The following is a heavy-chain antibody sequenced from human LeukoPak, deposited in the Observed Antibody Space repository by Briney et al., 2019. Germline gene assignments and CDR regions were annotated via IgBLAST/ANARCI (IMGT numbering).Heavy chain of an antibody. Sequence: GGSLRLSCAASGFTFSSYAMSWVRQAPGKGLEWVSAISGSGGSTYYADSVKGRFTISRDNSKNTLYLQMKSLRAEDTAVYYCEKAGLRSFDWSEAIDYWGQGTLVTVSS. J-gene: IGHJ4*02. CDR1: GFTFSSYA. CDR2: ISGSGGST. V-gene: IGHV3-23*01. CDR3: EKAGLRSFDWSEAIDY. D-gene: IGHD3-9*01.